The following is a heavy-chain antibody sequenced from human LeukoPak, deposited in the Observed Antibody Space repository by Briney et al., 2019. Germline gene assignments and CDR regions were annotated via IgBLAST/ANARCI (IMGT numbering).Heavy chain of an antibody. V-gene: IGHV1-2*02. CDR3: ATLGAKTFDH. Sequence: GASVKVSCKASGYTFTNYYIHWVRQAPGQGLEWMGWIKPYTGSTSYAQKFQGRVTMTRDTSISTAYMDVTTLRSDDTAVYYCATLGAKTFDHWGQGTLVTVSS. J-gene: IGHJ4*02. D-gene: IGHD1-26*01. CDR1: GYTFTNYY. CDR2: IKPYTGST.